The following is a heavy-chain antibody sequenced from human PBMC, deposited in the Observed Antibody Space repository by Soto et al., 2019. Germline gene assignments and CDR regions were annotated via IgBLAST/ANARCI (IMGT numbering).Heavy chain of an antibody. CDR2: ISSSSSYI. Sequence: EVQLVESGGGLVKPGGSLRLSCAASGFTFSSYSINWVRQAPGKWLEWVSSISSSSSYIYYADSVKGRFSISRDNAKNSLYLQMNSLRAEDTAVYYCARDDGPGDAFYIWGQGTMVTVSS. V-gene: IGHV3-21*01. J-gene: IGHJ3*02. CDR3: ARDDGPGDAFYI. CDR1: GFTFSSYS.